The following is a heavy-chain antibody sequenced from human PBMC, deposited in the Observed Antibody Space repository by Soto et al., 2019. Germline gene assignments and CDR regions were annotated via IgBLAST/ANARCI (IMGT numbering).Heavy chain of an antibody. CDR3: AKDRGEYPRYYYGMDV. V-gene: IGHV3-23*01. Sequence: PGGSLRLSCAASGFTFSSYAMSWVRQAPGKGLEWVSAISGSGGSTYYADSVKGRFTISRDNSKNTLYLQMNSLRAEDTAVYYCAKDRGEYPRYYYGMDVWGQGTTVTVSS. CDR1: GFTFSSYA. CDR2: ISGSGGST. J-gene: IGHJ6*02. D-gene: IGHD3-10*01.